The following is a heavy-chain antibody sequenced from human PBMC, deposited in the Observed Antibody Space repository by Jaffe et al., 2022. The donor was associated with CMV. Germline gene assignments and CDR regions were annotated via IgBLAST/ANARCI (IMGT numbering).Heavy chain of an antibody. D-gene: IGHD3-16*01. CDR3: ARDTFSAEDYYGMDV. V-gene: IGHV4-31*03. J-gene: IGHJ6*02. Sequence: QVQLQESGPGLVKPSQTLSLTCTVSGGSISSGGYYWSWIRQHPGKGLEWIGYIYYSGSTYYNPSLKSRVTISVDTSKNQFSLKLSSVTAADTAVYYCARDTFSAEDYYGMDVWGQGTTVTVSS. CDR1: GGSISSGGYY. CDR2: IYYSGST.